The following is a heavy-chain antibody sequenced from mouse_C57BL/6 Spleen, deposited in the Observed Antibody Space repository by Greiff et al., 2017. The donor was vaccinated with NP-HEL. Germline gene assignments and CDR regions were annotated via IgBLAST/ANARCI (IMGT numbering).Heavy chain of an antibody. Sequence: VQLQQPGAELVMPGASVKLSCKASGYTFTSYWMHWVKQRPGQGLEWIGEIYPSDSYTNYNQKFKGKSTLTVDKSSSTAYMQLSSLTYDGSAVYYCAGYGSYAMDYWGQGTSVTVAS. V-gene: IGHV1-69*01. CDR2: IYPSDSYT. CDR3: AGYGSYAMDY. CDR1: GYTFTSYW. J-gene: IGHJ4*01. D-gene: IGHD2-1*01.